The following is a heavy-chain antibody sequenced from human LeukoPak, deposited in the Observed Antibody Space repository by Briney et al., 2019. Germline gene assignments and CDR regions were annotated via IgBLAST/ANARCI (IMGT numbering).Heavy chain of an antibody. D-gene: IGHD5-18*01. Sequence: PSETLSLTCAVYGGSFSGYYRSWIRPPPGKGLEWIGEINHSGSTNYNPSLKSRVTISADTSKNQFSLKLSSVTAADTAVYYCARGRWLYSYAPTYYFDYWGQGTLVTVSS. CDR1: GGSFSGYY. J-gene: IGHJ4*02. CDR3: ARGRWLYSYAPTYYFDY. CDR2: INHSGST. V-gene: IGHV4-34*01.